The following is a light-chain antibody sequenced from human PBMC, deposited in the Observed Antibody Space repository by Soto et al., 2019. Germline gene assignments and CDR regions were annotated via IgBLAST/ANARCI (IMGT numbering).Light chain of an antibody. J-gene: IGLJ2*01. V-gene: IGLV2-23*01. CDR2: EGS. Sequence: QSALTQPASVSGSPGQSITISCTGTSSDVGSYNLVSWYQQYPGKAPKLMIYEGSKRPSGVSNRFSGSKSGNTASLTISGLQAEDEADYCCCSYAGSGTLGVFGGGTKVTVL. CDR3: CSYAGSGTLGV. CDR1: SSDVGSYNL.